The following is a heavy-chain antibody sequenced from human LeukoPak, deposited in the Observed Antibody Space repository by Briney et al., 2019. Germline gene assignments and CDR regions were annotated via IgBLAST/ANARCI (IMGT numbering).Heavy chain of an antibody. Sequence: GESLRISCKGSGYSFTSYWISWVHQMPGKGLEWMGRIDPSDSYTNYSPSFQGHVAISADKSISTAYLQWSSLKASDTAMYYCARYSWIQLWFDPWGQGSLVTVSS. CDR2: IDPSDSYT. D-gene: IGHD5-18*01. V-gene: IGHV5-10-1*01. CDR1: GYSFTSYW. CDR3: ARYSWIQLWFDP. J-gene: IGHJ5*02.